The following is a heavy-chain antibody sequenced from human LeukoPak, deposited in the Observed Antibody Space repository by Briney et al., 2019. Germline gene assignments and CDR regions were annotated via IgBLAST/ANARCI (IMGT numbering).Heavy chain of an antibody. CDR3: ARAPRYYDFWSDHYYMDV. D-gene: IGHD3-3*01. V-gene: IGHV4-59*12. J-gene: IGHJ6*03. Sequence: SETLSLTCTVSGGSISSYYWSWLRQPPGKGLEWLGYIYYSGSTNYNPSLKSRVTISVDTSKNQFSLKLSSVTAADTAVYYCARAPRYYDFWSDHYYMDVWGKGTTVTVSS. CDR1: GGSISSYY. CDR2: IYYSGST.